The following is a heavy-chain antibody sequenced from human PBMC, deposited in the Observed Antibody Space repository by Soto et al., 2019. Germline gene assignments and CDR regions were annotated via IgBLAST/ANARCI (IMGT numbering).Heavy chain of an antibody. D-gene: IGHD2-2*01. CDR2: VYTSGGT. CDR3: AREKRAYCSSASGYSLAS. V-gene: IGHV4-4*07. CDR1: DVSLTGYY. Sequence: QVQLQESGPGLVKPSETLSLTCTVSDVSLTGYYWSWVRQPAGKGLEWIGRVYTSGGTDYNPSLKSRLTMSVDTSKRNFSLKLSSVTAADTALCYCAREKRAYCSSASGYSLASWGRGTLVIVSS. J-gene: IGHJ4*02.